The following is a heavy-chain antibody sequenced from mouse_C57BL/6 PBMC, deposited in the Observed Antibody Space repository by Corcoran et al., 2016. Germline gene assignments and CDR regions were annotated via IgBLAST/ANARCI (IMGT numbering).Heavy chain of an antibody. CDR2: INPNNGGT. V-gene: IGHV1-26*01. J-gene: IGHJ1*03. CDR3: ARANLYFDV. CDR1: GYTFTDYY. Sequence: EVQLQQSGPELVKPGASVKISCKASGYTFTDYYMNWVKQSHGKSLEWIGDINPNNGGTSYNQKFKGKATLTVDKSSSTAYMELRSLTSEDSAVYYCARANLYFDVWGTGTTVTVSS.